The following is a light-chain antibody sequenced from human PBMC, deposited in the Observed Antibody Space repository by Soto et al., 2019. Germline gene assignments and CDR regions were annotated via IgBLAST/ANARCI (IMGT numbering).Light chain of an antibody. V-gene: IGKV1-12*01. CDR1: EDISTW. Sequence: DLQMTQSPSSVSASVGDRVTITCRSSEDISTWLAWYQQKPGKAPKLLIYAASSLQSGVPSRFSGSGSGTDFTLTISSLQPEDFATYYCQHADSFPLITFGQVTRLDIK. CDR2: AAS. J-gene: IGKJ5*01. CDR3: QHADSFPLIT.